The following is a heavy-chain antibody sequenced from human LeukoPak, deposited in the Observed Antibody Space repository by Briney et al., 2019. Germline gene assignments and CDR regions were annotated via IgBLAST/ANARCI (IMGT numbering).Heavy chain of an antibody. V-gene: IGHV1-18*04. Sequence: ASVKVSCKASGYTFSSYHIHWVRQAPGQGLEWMGWISAYNGNTNYAQKLQGRVTMTTDTSTSTAYMELRSLRSGDTAVYYCARGALLGSFAYWGQGTLVTVSS. CDR2: ISAYNGNT. CDR3: ARGALLGSFAY. CDR1: GYTFSSYH. D-gene: IGHD2-2*03. J-gene: IGHJ4*02.